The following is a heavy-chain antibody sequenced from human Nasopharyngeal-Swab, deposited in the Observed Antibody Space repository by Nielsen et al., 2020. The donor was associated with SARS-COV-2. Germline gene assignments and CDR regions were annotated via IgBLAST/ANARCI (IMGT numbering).Heavy chain of an antibody. CDR2: IYHSGST. Sequence: SETLSLTCAVSGSSISSGYYWGWIPQPPGKGLEWIGSIYHSGSTYYNPSLKSRVTISVDTSKNQFSLKLSSVTAADTAVYYCARQVVVETHNFDYWGQGTLVTVSS. CDR3: ARQVVVETHNFDY. CDR1: GSSISSGYY. V-gene: IGHV4-38-2*01. D-gene: IGHD2-21*01. J-gene: IGHJ4*02.